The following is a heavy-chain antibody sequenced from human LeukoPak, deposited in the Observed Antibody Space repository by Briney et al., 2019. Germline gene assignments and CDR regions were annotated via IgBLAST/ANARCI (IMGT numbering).Heavy chain of an antibody. CDR3: ARVTYGSGMFDP. V-gene: IGHV3-7*04. CDR2: IKQDEREI. CDR1: GFSFRNTW. D-gene: IGHD3-10*01. J-gene: IGHJ5*02. Sequence: GGSLRLSCTTSGFSFRNTWMSWVRQAPGRGLEWVANIKQDEREIYYGDSVKGRFTISRDNAKNSLYLQMNSLRAEDTAVYYCARVTYGSGMFDPWGQGTLVTVSS.